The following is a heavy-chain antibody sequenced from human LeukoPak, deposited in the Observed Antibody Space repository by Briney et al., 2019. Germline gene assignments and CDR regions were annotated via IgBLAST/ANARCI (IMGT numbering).Heavy chain of an antibody. D-gene: IGHD3-9*01. CDR3: ASYRYDILTGYYDY. Sequence: PSETLSLTCTVSGGSISSSSYYWGWIRQPPGKGLEWIGSIYYSGSTYYNPSPKSRVTISVHTSKNQSSLKLSSVTAADTAVYYCASYRYDILTGYYDYWGQGTLVTVSS. CDR1: GGSISSSSYY. V-gene: IGHV4-39*01. J-gene: IGHJ4*02. CDR2: IYYSGST.